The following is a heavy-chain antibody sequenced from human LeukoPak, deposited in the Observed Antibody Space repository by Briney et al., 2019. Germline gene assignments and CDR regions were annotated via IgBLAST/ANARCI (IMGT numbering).Heavy chain of an antibody. J-gene: IGHJ4*02. CDR1: GFTFSSYW. Sequence: GGSLRLSCAASGFTFSSYWMSWVRQAPGEGLEWMANIKYDGSEKGYVDSVKGRFTISRDNAKNSLNLQMDSLRAEDTAVYYCGRGSVTELDFRGQGTLVTVSS. CDR2: IKYDGSEK. D-gene: IGHD2-21*02. CDR3: GRGSVTELDF. V-gene: IGHV3-7*01.